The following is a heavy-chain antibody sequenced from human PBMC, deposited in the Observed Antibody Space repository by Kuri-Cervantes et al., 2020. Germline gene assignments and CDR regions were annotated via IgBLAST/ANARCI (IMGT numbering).Heavy chain of an antibody. J-gene: IGHJ4*02. CDR2: ISAYKGNT. V-gene: IGHV1-18*01. CDR3: ARHDRSGYYYDFDC. D-gene: IGHD3-22*01. Sequence: AAVHDSFQASGYTFTSYGISWVRQAPGQGLEWMGWISAYKGNTNYVQKLQGRVTMTTDTSTSTDYMDLKSLRSDDTAVYYCARHDRSGYYYDFDCWGEGTPVTVSS. CDR1: GYTFTSYG.